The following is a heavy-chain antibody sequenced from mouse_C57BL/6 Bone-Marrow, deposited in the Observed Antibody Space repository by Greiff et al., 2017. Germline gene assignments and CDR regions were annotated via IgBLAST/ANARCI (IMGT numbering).Heavy chain of an antibody. V-gene: IGHV1-15*01. Sequence: QVQLQQSGAELVRPGASVTLSCKASGYTFTDYEMHWVKQTPVHGLEWIGAIDPETGGTAYNQKFKGKAILTADKSSSTAYMELRSLTSEDSAVYYCTSYYGNYVPLWYFDVWGTGTTVTVSS. CDR3: TSYYGNYVPLWYFDV. D-gene: IGHD2-1*01. CDR1: GYTFTDYE. J-gene: IGHJ1*03. CDR2: IDPETGGT.